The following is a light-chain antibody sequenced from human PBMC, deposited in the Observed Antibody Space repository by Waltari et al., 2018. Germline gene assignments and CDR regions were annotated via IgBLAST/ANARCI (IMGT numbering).Light chain of an antibody. V-gene: IGLV2-8*01. CDR2: EVS. J-gene: IGLJ2*01. Sequence: QSALTQPPSASGSPGQSVTISCTGTSSDVGGYNYVSWYQQHPGKAPKPMIYEVSTRPYGGTDGFLGSKSGNTASLTVSGLRAEDEADYYCSSYAGNNNVVFGGGTKLTVL. CDR3: SSYAGNNNVV. CDR1: SSDVGGYNY.